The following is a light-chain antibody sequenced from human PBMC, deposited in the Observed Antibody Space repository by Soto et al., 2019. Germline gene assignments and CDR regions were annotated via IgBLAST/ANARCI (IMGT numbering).Light chain of an antibody. CDR2: EVS. CDR1: SSDVGGYNY. J-gene: IGLJ1*01. V-gene: IGLV2-8*01. CDR3: RSYAGSNHQV. Sequence: QSALTQPPSASGSPGQSVTISCTGTSSDVGGYNYVSWYQQHPGRAPKLMIYEVSNRPSGVPDRFSGSKSGNTASLTVSGLQNEDEADYYCRSYAGSNHQVFGTGTKLTVL.